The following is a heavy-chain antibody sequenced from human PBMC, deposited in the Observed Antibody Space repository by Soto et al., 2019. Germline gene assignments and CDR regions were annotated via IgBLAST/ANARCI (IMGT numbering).Heavy chain of an antibody. D-gene: IGHD1-1*01. Sequence: GGSLRLSCAASGFTFSRHWMHWVRQTPGKGPVWVSRINDDGSSTKYADSVKGRFTIARDNAKNTVFLQMSSLRAEDTAVYYCEREVIEENGTIRWFEPWGQGTLVTAPQ. V-gene: IGHV3-74*03. CDR3: EREVIEENGTIRWFEP. J-gene: IGHJ5*02. CDR1: GFTFSRHW. CDR2: INDDGSST.